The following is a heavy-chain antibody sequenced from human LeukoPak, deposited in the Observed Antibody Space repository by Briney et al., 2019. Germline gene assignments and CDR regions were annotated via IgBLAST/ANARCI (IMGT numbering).Heavy chain of an antibody. CDR2: LSGSGGNT. J-gene: IGHJ6*03. CDR1: GFTLRSYD. D-gene: IGHD1-20*01. CDR3: AKFQGATYYNWHMDV. V-gene: IGHV3-23*01. Sequence: PGGSLRLSCAASGFTLRSYDMSWVRQAPGKGLEWVSGLSGSGGNTYYADSVKGRFTISRDNSNNTLYLQMNSLTADDTAVYYCAKFQGATYYNWHMDVWGKGTTVTVSS.